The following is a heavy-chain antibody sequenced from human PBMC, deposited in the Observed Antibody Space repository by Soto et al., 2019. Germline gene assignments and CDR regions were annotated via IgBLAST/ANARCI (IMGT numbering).Heavy chain of an antibody. J-gene: IGHJ6*03. CDR1: GFTFSSYW. D-gene: IGHD4-17*01. CDR3: ASLTTGYYYYYMDV. V-gene: IGHV3-74*01. Sequence: PGGSLRLSCAASGFTFSSYWMHWVRQAPGKGLVWVSRINSDGSSTSYADSVKGRFTISRDNAKNTLYLQMNSLRAEDTAVYYCASLTTGYYYYYMDVWGKGTTVTVSS. CDR2: INSDGSST.